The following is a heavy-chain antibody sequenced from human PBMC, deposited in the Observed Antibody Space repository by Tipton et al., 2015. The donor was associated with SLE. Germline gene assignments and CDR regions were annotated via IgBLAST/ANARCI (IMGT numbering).Heavy chain of an antibody. V-gene: IGHV4-38-2*01. CDR2: IYHSGST. Sequence: TLSLTCAVSGYSISTGYNWGWVRQPPGKGLEWIGYIYHSGSTYYNPSLESQLTMSVETFKNQFSLKLSSVTAADTAVYYCARVSVSGSLVYFDLWGQGTLVTVSS. CDR1: GYSISTGYN. D-gene: IGHD3-10*01. J-gene: IGHJ4*02. CDR3: ARVSVSGSLVYFDL.